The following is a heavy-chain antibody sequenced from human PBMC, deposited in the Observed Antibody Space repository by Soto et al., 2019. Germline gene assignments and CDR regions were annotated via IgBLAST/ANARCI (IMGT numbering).Heavy chain of an antibody. V-gene: IGHV1-18*01. CDR1: GYTFTNYG. CDR2: ISGYNGNT. CDR3: ARVRYCSGGSCHSNPRDS. D-gene: IGHD2-15*01. Sequence: QVQLVQSGTEVKKPGASVTVSCKTYGYTFTNYGISWVRQAPGQGPEWMGWISGYNGNTDYAQNLQGRVTMTTDTATSTAYMELRSLRSDDTAVYYCARVRYCSGGSCHSNPRDSWGQGTLVTVSS. J-gene: IGHJ4*02.